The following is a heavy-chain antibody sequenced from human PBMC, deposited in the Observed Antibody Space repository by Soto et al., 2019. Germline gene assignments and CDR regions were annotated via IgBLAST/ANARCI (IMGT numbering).Heavy chain of an antibody. CDR2: IDESGGTT. J-gene: IGHJ6*02. CDR1: GFMFSDHA. Sequence: GGSVRLSWVESGFMFSDHAMNWVRQAPGKGTEWISRIDESGGTTSYADSVKGRFTISRDNTRDSLYLHMSNLRAEDTAIYYCARDLSLNFAVPHYGMAVWGPGTTVTVSS. V-gene: IGHV3-48*03. D-gene: IGHD3-3*01. CDR3: ARDLSLNFAVPHYGMAV.